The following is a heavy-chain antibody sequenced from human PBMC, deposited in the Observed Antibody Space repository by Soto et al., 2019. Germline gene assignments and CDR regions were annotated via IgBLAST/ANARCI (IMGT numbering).Heavy chain of an antibody. Sequence: GESLKISCKGSGYSFTSYWISWVRQMPGKGLEWMGRIDPSDSYTNYSPSFKGHVTISADKSISTAYLQWSSLKASDTAMYYCARQSYYDFWSPKRNYYGMDVWGQGTTVTVSS. J-gene: IGHJ6*02. CDR2: IDPSDSYT. D-gene: IGHD3-3*01. V-gene: IGHV5-10-1*01. CDR3: ARQSYYDFWSPKRNYYGMDV. CDR1: GYSFTSYW.